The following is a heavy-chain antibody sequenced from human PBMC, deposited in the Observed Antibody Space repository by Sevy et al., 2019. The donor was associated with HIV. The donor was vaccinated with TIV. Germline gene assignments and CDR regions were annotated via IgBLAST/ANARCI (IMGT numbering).Heavy chain of an antibody. CDR3: ARYLRGDFAGGFDS. V-gene: IGHV4-39*01. D-gene: IGHD4-17*01. CDR2: IDYSGST. CDR1: GASNSSSSYY. Sequence: SETLSLTCSVSGASNSSSSYYWGWIRQPPGKGLEWIGSIDYSGSTYYTPALKSRGTISGDASKNQFSLKLRSVTAADTAFYYCARYLRGDFAGGFDSWGQGALVTVSS. J-gene: IGHJ5*01.